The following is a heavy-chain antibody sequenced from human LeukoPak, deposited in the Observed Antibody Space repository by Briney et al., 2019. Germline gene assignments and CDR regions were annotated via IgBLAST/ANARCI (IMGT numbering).Heavy chain of an antibody. J-gene: IGHJ3*02. V-gene: IGHV1-46*01. CDR3: ARDSTKGWFGDEDAFDI. D-gene: IGHD3-10*01. CDR1: GYTFTSYY. Sequence: ASVKVSCKASGYTFTSYYMHWVRQAPGQGLEWMGLINPSGSSTSYAQKFQGRLSLTRDMSTSTDYMELSSLRSEDTAVYYCARDSTKGWFGDEDAFDIWGQGTMVTVSS. CDR2: INPSGSST.